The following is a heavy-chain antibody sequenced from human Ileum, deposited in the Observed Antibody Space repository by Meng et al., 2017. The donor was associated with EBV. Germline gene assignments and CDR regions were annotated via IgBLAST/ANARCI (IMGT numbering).Heavy chain of an antibody. D-gene: IGHD6-13*01. J-gene: IGHJ5*02. CDR1: GASVTSIGYY. CDR3: ARPIAAAGWFDP. Sequence: SGPGLVSPSETLSLTCPVSGASVTSIGYYWSWLRQSPGKGLEWLGYVNYNGDSTYNPSLKGRVTIFIDTSKNQFSLKLSSVTAADTAVYYCARPIAAAGWFDPWGQGTLVTVSS. CDR2: VNYNGDS. V-gene: IGHV4-61*08.